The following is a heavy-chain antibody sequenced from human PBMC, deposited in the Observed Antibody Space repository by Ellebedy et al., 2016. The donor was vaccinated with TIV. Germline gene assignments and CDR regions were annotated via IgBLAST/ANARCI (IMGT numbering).Heavy chain of an antibody. Sequence: SETLSLTXTVSGGSISSSSYYWGWIRQPPGKGLEWIGSIYYSGSTYYNPSLKSRVTISVDTSKNQFSLKLSSVTAADTAVYYCARLVYPDDYFDYWGQGTLVTVSS. J-gene: IGHJ4*02. D-gene: IGHD6-6*01. CDR2: IYYSGST. V-gene: IGHV4-39*01. CDR3: ARLVYPDDYFDY. CDR1: GGSISSSSYY.